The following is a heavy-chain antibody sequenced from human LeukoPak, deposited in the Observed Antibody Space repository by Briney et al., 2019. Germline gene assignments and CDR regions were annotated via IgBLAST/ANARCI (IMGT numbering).Heavy chain of an antibody. CDR1: GGSISSSNW. V-gene: IGHV4-4*02. D-gene: IGHD2-15*01. J-gene: IGHJ4*02. CDR3: ARKGGHFDY. Sequence: PSETLSLTCAVSGGSISSSNWWSWVRQPPGKGLEWIGEIYHSGSTNYNPSLKSRVTISVDMSKNQFSLKVTSVTAADTAIYYCARKGGHFDYWGQGTLVTVSS. CDR2: IYHSGST.